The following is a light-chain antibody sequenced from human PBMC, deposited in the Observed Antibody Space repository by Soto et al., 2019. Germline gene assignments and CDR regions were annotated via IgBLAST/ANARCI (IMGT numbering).Light chain of an antibody. CDR2: GNS. Sequence: QSVLTQPPSVSGAPGQRVTSSCTGSSSNIGAGYDVHWYQQLPGTAHKLLIYGNSNRPSGVPDRFSGSKSETSASLAITGLQAEDEAEYYCQSYDSSLSGYVVFGGGTQLTVL. CDR3: QSYDSSLSGYVV. V-gene: IGLV1-40*01. CDR1: SSNIGAGYD. J-gene: IGLJ2*01.